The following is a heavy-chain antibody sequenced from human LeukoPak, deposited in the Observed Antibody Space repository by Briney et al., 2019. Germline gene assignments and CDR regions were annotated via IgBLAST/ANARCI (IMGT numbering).Heavy chain of an antibody. V-gene: IGHV1-8*01. D-gene: IGHD3-22*01. J-gene: IGHJ4*02. Sequence: ASVKVSCKASGYTFTSYDINWVRQATGQGLEWMGWMNPNSGNTGYAQKFQGRVTMTRNTSISTACMELSSLRSEDTAVYYCARDAYYYDSSGYFHFDYWGQGTLVTVSS. CDR3: ARDAYYYDSSGYFHFDY. CDR1: GYTFTSYD. CDR2: MNPNSGNT.